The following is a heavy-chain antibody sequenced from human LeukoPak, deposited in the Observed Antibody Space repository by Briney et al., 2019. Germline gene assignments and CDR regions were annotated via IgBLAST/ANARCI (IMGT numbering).Heavy chain of an antibody. CDR2: VTPHNGAA. J-gene: IGHJ4*02. CDR1: GYPFMSYG. V-gene: IGHV1-18*01. CDR3: ATGPGYSSGWYSY. Sequence: GASVTVSCRPSGYPFMSYGFSWVRQAPGQGLEWIGWVTPHNGAAKYAQNFQGRVTMTTDRSTSTAYLELRRLRSDDTATYYCATGPGYSSGWYSYWGQGSLVTVSS. D-gene: IGHD6-19*01.